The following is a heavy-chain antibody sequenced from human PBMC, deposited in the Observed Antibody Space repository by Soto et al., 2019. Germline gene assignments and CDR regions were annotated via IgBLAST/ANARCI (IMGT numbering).Heavy chain of an antibody. CDR2: ISYDGSNK. V-gene: IGHV3-30*18. J-gene: IGHJ4*02. CDR1: GFTFSSYG. Sequence: QVQLVESGGGVVQPGTSLRLSCAASGFTFSSYGMHWVRQAPGEGLEWVAVISYDGSNKYYADSVKGRFTISRDNSKNTLSLQMNSLRAEDTAVYYCANSRPGYSTSWPHDYWGQGTLVTVSS. CDR3: ANSRPGYSTSWPHDY. D-gene: IGHD6-13*01.